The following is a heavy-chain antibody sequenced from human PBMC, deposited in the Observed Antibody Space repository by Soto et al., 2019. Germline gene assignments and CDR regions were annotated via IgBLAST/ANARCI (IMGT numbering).Heavy chain of an antibody. D-gene: IGHD3-3*01. CDR2: INPSGAST. J-gene: IGHJ4*02. V-gene: IGHV1-46*01. CDR3: ARVYGLVKHDDFWSGYYDY. CDR1: GYSLPNIN. Sequence: QVQLVQSGAEVIKPGASVKISCKASGYSLPNINKNWVRQALGQGLEGVGLINPSGASTTYAQNFQGRVTMTRDTSTRTVYMELSSLRSDDTAVYYCARVYGLVKHDDFWSGYYDYWGQGTQVTVSS.